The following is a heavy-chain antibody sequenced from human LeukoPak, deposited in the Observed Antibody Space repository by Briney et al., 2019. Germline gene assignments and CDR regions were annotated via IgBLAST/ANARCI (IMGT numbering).Heavy chain of an antibody. D-gene: IGHD6-13*01. CDR2: TYYKSQWYS. Sequence: SQTLSLTCDIPGDSVSSNNVAWNWIRQSPSRGLEWLGRTYYKSQWYSDYAASMKSRITISPDTSKNQFSLQLNSVTPDDTAVYFFARGISSFSNWLVPWVQGTLVTVSS. V-gene: IGHV6-1*01. J-gene: IGHJ5*02. CDR3: ARGISSFSNWLVP. CDR1: GDSVSSNNVA.